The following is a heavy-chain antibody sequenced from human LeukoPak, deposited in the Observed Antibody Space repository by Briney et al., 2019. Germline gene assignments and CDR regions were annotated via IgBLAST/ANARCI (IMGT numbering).Heavy chain of an antibody. Sequence: ASVKVSCKASGYSFTSYDINWVRQATGQWLEWMGWMNPNSGNTGYAQKFHGRVTMTRNTSISTAYMELSSLRSEDTAVYYCATRYGGEVIHWGQGTLVTVSS. V-gene: IGHV1-8*01. J-gene: IGHJ4*02. CDR2: MNPNSGNT. D-gene: IGHD3-10*01. CDR1: GYSFTSYD. CDR3: ATRYGGEVIH.